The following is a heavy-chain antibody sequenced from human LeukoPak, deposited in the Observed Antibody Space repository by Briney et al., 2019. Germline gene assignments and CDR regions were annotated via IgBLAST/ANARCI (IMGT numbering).Heavy chain of an antibody. Sequence: GGSLRLSSAASRITFSRFWMSWVRQAPGKGLQWVANINQDGSEKHYVDSVKGRFTIARDNAENSLYLQMNSLGAEDTAVYYCASGGHLDYWGQGALVTVAS. CDR1: RITFSRFW. J-gene: IGHJ4*02. CDR2: INQDGSEK. V-gene: IGHV3-7*01. D-gene: IGHD3-16*01. CDR3: ASGGHLDY.